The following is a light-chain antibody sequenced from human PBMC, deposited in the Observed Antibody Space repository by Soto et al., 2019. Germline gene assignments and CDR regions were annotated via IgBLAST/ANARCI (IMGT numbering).Light chain of an antibody. CDR1: QSVNTN. CDR3: QQSDSAPNA. J-gene: IGKJ5*01. V-gene: IGKV3-20*01. CDR2: GAS. Sequence: IVMTLSAPTLSVSPGERATLSCRASQSVNTNLAWYQLKPGQAPRLLIHGASSRATGIPDRFSGSGSGTDFTLTISRLEPGDFAVYYCQQSDSAPNAFGQGTRLEIK.